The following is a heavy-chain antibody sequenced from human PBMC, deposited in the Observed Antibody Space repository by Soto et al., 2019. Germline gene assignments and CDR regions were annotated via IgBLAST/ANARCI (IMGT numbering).Heavy chain of an antibody. CDR3: AKRKEVYYYGMDV. Sequence: PGGSLRLSCAASGFTFSSFGMSWVRQAPGKGLEWVANINQDGSEKYYVDSVKGRFTISRDNAKNSLYLQMNSLRAEDTAVYYCAKRKEVYYYGMDVWGQGTTVTVSS. CDR2: INQDGSEK. V-gene: IGHV3-7*01. CDR1: GFTFSSFG. J-gene: IGHJ6*02.